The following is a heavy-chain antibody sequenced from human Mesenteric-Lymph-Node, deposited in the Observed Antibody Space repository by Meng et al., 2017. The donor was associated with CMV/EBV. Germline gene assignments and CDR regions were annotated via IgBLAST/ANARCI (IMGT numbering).Heavy chain of an antibody. V-gene: IGHV3-11*01. CDR2: ISDSGSTI. D-gene: IGHD6-19*01. CDR3: ARDGSAGTHYYYGMDV. CDR1: GFTFSDYY. Sequence: GESLRLSCAASGFTFSDYYMSWIRQAPGKGLEWVSYISDSGSTIYYADSMKGRFTISRDNAKNSLYLQMNSLRAEDTAVYYCARDGSAGTHYYYGMDVWGQGTTVTVSS. J-gene: IGHJ6*02.